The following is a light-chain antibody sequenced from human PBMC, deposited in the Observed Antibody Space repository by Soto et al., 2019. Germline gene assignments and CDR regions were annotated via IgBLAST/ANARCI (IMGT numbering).Light chain of an antibody. Sequence: EIVLTQSPGTLSLSPGERATLSCRASQSVTSRNLAWYQHKPGQAPRLLIYGASSRSTGIPYRFSGSGSGTDFTLTIIRLEPEDFAVYYCQQYCSSPFTFGPGTKVDIK. V-gene: IGKV3-20*01. CDR3: QQYCSSPFT. J-gene: IGKJ3*01. CDR1: QSVTSRN. CDR2: GAS.